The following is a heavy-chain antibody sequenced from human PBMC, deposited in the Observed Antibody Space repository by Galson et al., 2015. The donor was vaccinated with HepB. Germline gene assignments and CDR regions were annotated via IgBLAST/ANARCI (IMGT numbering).Heavy chain of an antibody. CDR3: ARHDIRLRSVALDI. CDR2: INHSGST. CDR1: GGSFSGYY. V-gene: IGHV4-34*01. D-gene: IGHD3-3*01. Sequence: ATLSLPCAVYGGSFSGYYWSWVRPPPGEGLEWIGEINHSGSTNYNPSLKSRVTISVDTSKNQFSLKLSSVTAADTAVYYCARHDIRLRSVALDIWGQGTRVTVSS. J-gene: IGHJ3*02.